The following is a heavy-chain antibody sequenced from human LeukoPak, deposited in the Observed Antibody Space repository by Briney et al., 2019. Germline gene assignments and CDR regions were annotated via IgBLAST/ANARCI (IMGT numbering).Heavy chain of an antibody. Sequence: SVKVSCKASGGTFSSYAISWVRQAPGQGLEWMEGIIPIFGTANYAQKFQGRVTITTDESTSTAYMELSSLRSEDTAVYYCARDPVNVVPAAIPNWGSDNWFDPWGQGTLVTVSS. CDR2: IIPIFGTA. CDR1: GGTFSSYA. D-gene: IGHD2-2*02. V-gene: IGHV1-69*05. J-gene: IGHJ5*02. CDR3: ARDPVNVVPAAIPNWGSDNWFDP.